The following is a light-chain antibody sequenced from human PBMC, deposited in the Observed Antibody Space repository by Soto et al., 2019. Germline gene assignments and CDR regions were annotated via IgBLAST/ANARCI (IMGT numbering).Light chain of an antibody. Sequence: EIVLTQSPGTLSLSPGERATLSCRASQTISSNYLAWYQQKAGQAPRLLFYRATIRATGLPDRFSASGSGTDFTLTISRLEPEDFAVYYCEQYGSTLYTFGQGTNLE. V-gene: IGKV3-20*01. CDR1: QTISSNY. CDR3: EQYGSTLYT. J-gene: IGKJ2*01. CDR2: RAT.